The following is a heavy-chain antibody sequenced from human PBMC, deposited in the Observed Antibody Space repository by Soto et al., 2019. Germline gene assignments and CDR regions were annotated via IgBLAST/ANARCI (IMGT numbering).Heavy chain of an antibody. J-gene: IGHJ5*02. Sequence: QVQLVQSGAEVKKPGASVKVSCKASGYTFTSSDINWVRQATGQGLELLGWMNPNSGNTGYAQKFQGRITVTRSTSINTAYLELSSLSSDDSAVYYCARGASPWGPGTLVTVAS. CDR2: MNPNSGNT. CDR1: GYTFTSSD. CDR3: ARGASP. V-gene: IGHV1-8*01.